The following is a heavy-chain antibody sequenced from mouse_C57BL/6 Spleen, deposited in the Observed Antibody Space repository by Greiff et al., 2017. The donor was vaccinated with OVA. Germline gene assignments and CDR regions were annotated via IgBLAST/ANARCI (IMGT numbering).Heavy chain of an antibody. V-gene: IGHV1-61*01. Sequence: QVQLQQPGAELVRPGSSVKLSCKASGYTFTSYWMDWVKQRPGQGLEWIGNIYPSDSETHYNQKFKDKATLTVDKSSSTAYMQLSSLTSEDSVYYCAREDYGSRAMDYWGQGTSVTVSS. CDR1: GYTFTSYW. D-gene: IGHD1-1*01. CDR2: IYPSDSET. J-gene: IGHJ4*01. CDR3: AREDYGSRAMDY.